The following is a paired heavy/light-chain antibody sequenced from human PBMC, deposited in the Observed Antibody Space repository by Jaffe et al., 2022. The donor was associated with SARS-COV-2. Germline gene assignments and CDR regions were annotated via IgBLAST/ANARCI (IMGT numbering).Heavy chain of an antibody. V-gene: IGHV4-39*01. J-gene: IGHJ3*02. D-gene: IGHD3-10*01. CDR3: ARLDYYYGSGSI. CDR1: GGSLSRSSYY. Sequence: QLQLQESGPGLVKASETLSLTCTVSGGSLSRSSYYWGWIRQPPGKGLEWIGSMYYSGSTYYNPSLKSRVTMSVDTSKNQFSLKLSFVTAADTAVYYCARLDYYYGSGSIWGQGTMVTVSS. CDR2: MYYSGST.
Light chain of an antibody. CDR1: SSDVGGYNY. Sequence: QSALTQPASVSGSPGQSITISCTGTSSDVGGYNYVSWYQQHPGKAPKLMIYDVSNRPSGVSNRFSGSKSGNTASLTISGLQAEDEADYYCSSYTSSSTLEVFGTGTKVTVL. CDR3: SSYTSSSTLEV. V-gene: IGLV2-14*01. CDR2: DVS. J-gene: IGLJ1*01.